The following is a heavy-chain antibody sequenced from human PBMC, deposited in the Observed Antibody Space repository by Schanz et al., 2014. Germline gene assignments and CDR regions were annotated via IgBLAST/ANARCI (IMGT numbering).Heavy chain of an antibody. D-gene: IGHD1-26*01. V-gene: IGHV3-21*05. Sequence: VHLVESGGGVVQPGGSLRLSCAASGFIFRTYGMHWVRQAPGKGLEWVSYISGSDNYINYADSVKGRFTISRDNAKNSLFLLMSSLRAEDSAVYYCARGARQYSGSYSPSDYWGQGTLVTVSS. J-gene: IGHJ4*02. CDR2: ISGSDNYI. CDR1: GFIFRTYG. CDR3: ARGARQYSGSYSPSDY.